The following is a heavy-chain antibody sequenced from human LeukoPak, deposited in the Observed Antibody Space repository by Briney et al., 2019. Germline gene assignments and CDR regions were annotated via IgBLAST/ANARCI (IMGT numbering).Heavy chain of an antibody. D-gene: IGHD4-17*01. Sequence: PGGSLRLSCVASGFTFRNYGMHWVRQAPGKGLEWVAVISYDGTIKHYLVSVKGRFTISRDNSKNTLYLQMNSLRPEDTAMYYCAKDFYGDWGQGTLVTVSS. V-gene: IGHV3-30*18. J-gene: IGHJ4*02. CDR1: GFTFRNYG. CDR3: AKDFYGD. CDR2: ISYDGTIK.